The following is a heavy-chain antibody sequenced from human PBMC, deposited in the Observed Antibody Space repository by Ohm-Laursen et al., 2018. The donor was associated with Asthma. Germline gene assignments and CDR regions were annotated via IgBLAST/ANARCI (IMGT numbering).Heavy chain of an antibody. CDR2: ISWNSGSI. D-gene: IGHD3-22*01. Sequence: SLRLSCAASGFTFDDYAMHWGRQAPGKGLEWVSGISWNSGSIGYADSVKGRFTISRDNAKNSLYLQMNSLRAEDTALYYCAKDSDYYDSSGYYYNWFDPWGQGTLVTVSS. CDR1: GFTFDDYA. J-gene: IGHJ5*02. CDR3: AKDSDYYDSSGYYYNWFDP. V-gene: IGHV3-9*01.